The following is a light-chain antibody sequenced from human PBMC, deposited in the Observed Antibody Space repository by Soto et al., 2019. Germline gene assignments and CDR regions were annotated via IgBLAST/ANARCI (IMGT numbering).Light chain of an antibody. CDR3: QQYHSYWT. CDR1: QTISSW. Sequence: DIQMTQSPSTLSGSVGDRVTSTCRASQTISSWLAWYQQKPGKAPKLLIYKASTLKSGVPSRFSGSGSGTEFTLTISSLQTDDFSTYYCQQYHSYWTFGQGTKVDIK. J-gene: IGKJ1*01. CDR2: KAS. V-gene: IGKV1-5*03.